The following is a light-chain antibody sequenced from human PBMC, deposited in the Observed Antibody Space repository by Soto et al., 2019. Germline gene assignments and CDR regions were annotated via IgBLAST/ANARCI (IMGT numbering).Light chain of an antibody. V-gene: IGKV1D-12*01. CDR3: QQANTFPLT. Sequence: DIQMTQSPSAVYASVGDRVTITCRASQVIYNWLAWYQQNPGKAPKLLISAVSNLQSGVPSRFSGSGYGTDFTLTISSLQTEDFATYYCQQANTFPLTLGPGTKADIK. J-gene: IGKJ3*01. CDR1: QVIYNW. CDR2: AVS.